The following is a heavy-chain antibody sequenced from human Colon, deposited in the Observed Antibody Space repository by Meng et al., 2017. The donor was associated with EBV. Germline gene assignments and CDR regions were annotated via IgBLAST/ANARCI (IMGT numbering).Heavy chain of an antibody. V-gene: IGHV4-4*02. Sequence: QLQESGPGLGKPSGTMSPTCVVSGGSISSSYWWTWVRQSPGKGLEWIGEMYHSGTTNYNPSLKSRVTISMGKSNNQLSLKLNSVTAADTAVYYCATQESRDGHNPYWGQGTLVTVDS. J-gene: IGHJ4*02. CDR3: ATQESRDGHNPY. D-gene: IGHD5-24*01. CDR1: GGSISSSYW. CDR2: MYHSGTT.